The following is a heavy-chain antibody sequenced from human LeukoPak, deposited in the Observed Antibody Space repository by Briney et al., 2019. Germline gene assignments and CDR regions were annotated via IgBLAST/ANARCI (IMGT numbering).Heavy chain of an antibody. CDR2: INPNSGGT. CDR3: ARELIVVVVDDSDYYGVDV. CDR1: GYTFTGYY. D-gene: IGHD2-15*01. J-gene: IGHJ6*02. V-gene: IGHV1-2*02. Sequence: ASVKVSCKASGYTFTGYYMHWVRQAPGQGLEWMGWINPNSGGTKYAQKFQGRVTMTRDMSISTAYMELSRLRSDDTAVYYCARELIVVVVDDSDYYGVDVWGQGTTVTVSS.